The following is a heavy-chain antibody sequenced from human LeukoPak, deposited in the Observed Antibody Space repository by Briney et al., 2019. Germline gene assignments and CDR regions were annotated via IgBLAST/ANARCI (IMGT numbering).Heavy chain of an antibody. V-gene: IGHV7-4-1*02. D-gene: IGHD2-15*01. CDR3: ARGRGSGGSCYSPLCWFDP. Sequence: GASVKVSCKASGYTFTSYAMNWVRQAPGQGLDWMGWINTNTGNPTYAQGFTGRFVFSLDTSVSTAYLQISSLKAEDTAVYYCARGRGSGGSCYSPLCWFDPWGQGTLVTVSS. CDR2: INTNTGNP. J-gene: IGHJ5*02. CDR1: GYTFTSYA.